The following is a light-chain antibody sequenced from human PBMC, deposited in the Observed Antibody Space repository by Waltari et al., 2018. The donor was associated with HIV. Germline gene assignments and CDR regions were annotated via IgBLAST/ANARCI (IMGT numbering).Light chain of an antibody. CDR3: QSFDSSLSGYV. Sequence: QSVLTQPPPVSGAPGQRVTISCTWSSSHIGAGFDVHWYQQLPGTAPRLLLYGSGSRPSVGPDRFSGGRSGCSASLAITGLQADDEADYYCQSFDSSLSGYVFGIGTKVTVL. J-gene: IGLJ1*01. CDR1: SSHIGAGFD. V-gene: IGLV1-40*01. CDR2: GSG.